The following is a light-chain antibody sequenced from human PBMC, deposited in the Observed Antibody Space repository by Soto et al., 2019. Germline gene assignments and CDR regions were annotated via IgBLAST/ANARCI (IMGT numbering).Light chain of an antibody. CDR1: SSDVGSYNR. CDR2: EVS. V-gene: IGLV2-18*02. J-gene: IGLJ1*01. Sequence: LTQPPSVSESPGQAVAISCTGTSSDVGSYNRVAWYQQSPGTAPKLMIYEVSNRPSGVPDRFSGSKSGNTASLTISGLQAEDEADYYCSSFTSSSTYVFGTGTKVTVL. CDR3: SSFTSSSTYV.